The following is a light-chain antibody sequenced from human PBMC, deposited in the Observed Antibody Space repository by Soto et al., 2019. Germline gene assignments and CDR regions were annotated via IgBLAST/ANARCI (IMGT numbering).Light chain of an antibody. Sequence: DIQMPQSPSSLSASVGDRVTITCRASQSISSYLNWYQQKPGKAPKLLIYAASSLQSGVPSRFSGSGSGTHFTLTISSLLPEDFATYYCQQSHSTPRTFGPGTKVDIK. CDR1: QSISSY. CDR2: AAS. V-gene: IGKV1-39*01. J-gene: IGKJ3*01. CDR3: QQSHSTPRT.